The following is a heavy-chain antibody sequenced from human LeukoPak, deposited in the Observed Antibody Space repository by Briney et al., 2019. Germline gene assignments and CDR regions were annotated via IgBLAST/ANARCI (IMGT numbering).Heavy chain of an antibody. CDR1: GYTFTSYA. CDR3: ARAEIYYYDSSGYHLPVPYSLLGY. V-gene: IGHV7-4-1*02. J-gene: IGHJ4*02. D-gene: IGHD3-22*01. Sequence: ASVKVSYKASGYTFTSYAMNWVRQAPGQGLEWMGWINTNTGNPTYAQGFTGRFVFSLDTSVSTAYLQISSLKAEDTAVYYCARAEIYYYDSSGYHLPVPYSLLGYWGQGTLVTVSS. CDR2: INTNTGNP.